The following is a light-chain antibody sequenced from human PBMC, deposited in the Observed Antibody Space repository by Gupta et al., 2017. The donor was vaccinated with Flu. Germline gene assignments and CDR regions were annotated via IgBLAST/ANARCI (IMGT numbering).Light chain of an antibody. CDR2: GAS. CDR1: QSISRD. Sequence: SLSASVGDRVTITCRARQSISRDLNWYKKKPGKAPKLLIYGASNLQTGVKSRFSGSGEGTDFTLAIISRQPEDFATYYCQQRNCMHPMLTFGGGTKVEIK. J-gene: IGKJ4*01. CDR3: QQRNCMHPMLT. V-gene: IGKV1-39*01.